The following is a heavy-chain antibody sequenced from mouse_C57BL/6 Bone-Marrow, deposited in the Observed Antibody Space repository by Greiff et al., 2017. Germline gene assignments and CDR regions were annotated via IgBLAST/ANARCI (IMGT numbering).Heavy chain of an antibody. Sequence: QVQLQQSGPGLVQPSQSLSITCTVSGFSLTSYGVHWVRQSPGQGLEWLGVIWRGGSTDYNAAFMSRLSITKDNSQSQVFFKMNSLQADDTAIYYCAKKYYGTYWYFDVWGTGTTVTVSS. V-gene: IGHV2-5*01. CDR1: GFSLTSYG. D-gene: IGHD1-1*01. CDR3: AKKYYGTYWYFDV. CDR2: IWRGGST. J-gene: IGHJ1*03.